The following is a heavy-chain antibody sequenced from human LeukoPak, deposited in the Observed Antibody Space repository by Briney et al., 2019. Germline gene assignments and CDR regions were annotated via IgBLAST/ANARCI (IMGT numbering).Heavy chain of an antibody. J-gene: IGHJ6*02. Sequence: SETLSLTCTVSGGSISSGDYYWSWIRQPPGKGLEWIGYIYYSGSTYYNPSLKSRVTISVDTSKNQFSLKLSSVTAADTAVYYCARDPYYYYGMDVWGQGTTVTVSS. CDR1: GGSISSGDYY. V-gene: IGHV4-30-4*01. CDR3: ARDPYYYYGMDV. CDR2: IYYSGST.